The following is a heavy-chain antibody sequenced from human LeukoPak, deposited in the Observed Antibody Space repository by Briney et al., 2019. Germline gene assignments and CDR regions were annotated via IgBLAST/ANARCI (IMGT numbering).Heavy chain of an antibody. D-gene: IGHD3-22*01. Sequence: GGSLRLSCAASGFTFSGYAMTWVRQAPGKGLEWVSSISSSGGSTYYADSVKGRFTISRDNAKNSLYLQMNSLRAEDTAVYYCAGGYYYDSSGYYPIDYWGQGTLVTVSS. CDR1: GFTFSGYA. CDR3: AGGYYYDSSGYYPIDY. J-gene: IGHJ4*02. CDR2: ISSSGGST. V-gene: IGHV3-23*01.